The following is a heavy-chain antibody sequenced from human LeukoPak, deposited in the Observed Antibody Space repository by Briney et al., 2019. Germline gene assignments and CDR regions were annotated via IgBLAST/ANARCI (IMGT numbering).Heavy chain of an antibody. Sequence: ASVKVSCKASGYTFTGYYMHWVRQAPGQGLEWMGWINPNSGGTNYAQKFQGRVTMTRDTSISTAYMELSRLRSDDTAVYYCARDRCSSTSCSVGYAFDIWGQGTMVTVSS. V-gene: IGHV1-2*02. CDR1: GYTFTGYY. CDR3: ARDRCSSTSCSVGYAFDI. J-gene: IGHJ3*02. D-gene: IGHD2-2*01. CDR2: INPNSGGT.